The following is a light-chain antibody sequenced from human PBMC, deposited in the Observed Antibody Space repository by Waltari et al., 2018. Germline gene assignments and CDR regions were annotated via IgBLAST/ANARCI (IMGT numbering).Light chain of an antibody. Sequence: EIVLTQSPVTLSLSPGERATLSCRASQSVSRYLAWYQQKPGQAPRLLIYDTFSRASGIPARFIGSGSGTDFTLTISSLEPEDFAVYYCLHRSNWPPLFTFGPGTKVDIK. CDR2: DTF. CDR3: LHRSNWPPLFT. V-gene: IGKV3-11*01. CDR1: QSVSRY. J-gene: IGKJ3*01.